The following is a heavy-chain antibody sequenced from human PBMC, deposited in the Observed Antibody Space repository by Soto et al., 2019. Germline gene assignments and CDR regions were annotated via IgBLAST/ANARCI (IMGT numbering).Heavy chain of an antibody. D-gene: IGHD6-19*01. V-gene: IGHV3-33*06. CDR1: GFTFSSYG. J-gene: IGHJ5*02. CDR2: IWYDGSNT. Sequence: GGSLRLSCAASGFTFSSYGMHWVRQAPGKGLEWVAVIWYDGSNTYYADSVKGRFTISRDNSKNTLYLQMNSLRAEDTAVYYCAKGDIAVAGTPTNWFDPWGQGTLVTVSS. CDR3: AKGDIAVAGTPTNWFDP.